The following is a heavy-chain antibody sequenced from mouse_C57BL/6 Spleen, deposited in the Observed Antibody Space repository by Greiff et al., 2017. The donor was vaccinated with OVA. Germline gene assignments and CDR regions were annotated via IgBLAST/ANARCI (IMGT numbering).Heavy chain of an antibody. J-gene: IGHJ2*01. CDR2: IYPRSGNT. V-gene: IGHV1-81*01. CDR3: ARMDTTVVARYYFDY. CDR1: GYTFTSYG. D-gene: IGHD1-1*01. Sequence: QVQLQQSGAELARPGASVKLSCKASGYTFTSYGISWVKQRTGQGLEWIGEIYPRSGNTYYNEKFKGKATLAADKSSSTAYMELRILTSEDSAVYVCARMDTTVVARYYFDYWGQGTTLTVSS.